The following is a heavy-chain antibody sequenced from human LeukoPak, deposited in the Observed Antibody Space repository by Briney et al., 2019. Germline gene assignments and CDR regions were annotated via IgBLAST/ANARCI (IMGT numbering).Heavy chain of an antibody. J-gene: IGHJ4*02. CDR2: ISWNSGSI. CDR3: AKAPRITIFGVVRPDYFDY. CDR1: GFTFDDYA. V-gene: IGHV3-9*01. Sequence: GGSLRLSCAASGFTFDDYAMHWVRQAPGKGLEWVSGISWNSGSIGYADSVKGRFTISRDNAKNSLYLQMSSLRAEDTALYYCAKAPRITIFGVVRPDYFDYGGQGTLVTVSS. D-gene: IGHD3-3*01.